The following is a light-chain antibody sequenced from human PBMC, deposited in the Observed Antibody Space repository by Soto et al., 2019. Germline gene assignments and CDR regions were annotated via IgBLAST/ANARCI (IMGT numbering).Light chain of an antibody. V-gene: IGLV2-14*01. CDR3: SSFTSSKTMV. CDR1: SSEVGGYIY. J-gene: IGLJ2*01. Sequence: QSVLTQPASVSGSPGQSITISCTGTSSEVGGYIYVSWHQQHPGTAPKLMIYDVSNRPPGVSNRISGSKSGNTASLTISGPQVEDEAYYYCSSFTSSKTMVLGGGTKMKVL. CDR2: DVS.